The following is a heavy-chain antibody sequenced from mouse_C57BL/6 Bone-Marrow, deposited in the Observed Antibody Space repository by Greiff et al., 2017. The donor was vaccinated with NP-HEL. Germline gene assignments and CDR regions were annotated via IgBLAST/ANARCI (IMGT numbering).Heavy chain of an antibody. CDR3: ARWNYYDYEGFAY. V-gene: IGHV1-50*01. J-gene: IGHJ3*01. Sequence: QVQLQQPGAELVKPGASVKLSCKASGYTFTSYWMQWVKQRPGQGLEWIGEIDPSDSYTNYNQKFKGKATLTVDTSSSTAYMQLSSLTSEDSAVYYCARWNYYDYEGFAYWGQGTLVTVSA. CDR1: GYTFTSYW. CDR2: IDPSDSYT. D-gene: IGHD2-4*01.